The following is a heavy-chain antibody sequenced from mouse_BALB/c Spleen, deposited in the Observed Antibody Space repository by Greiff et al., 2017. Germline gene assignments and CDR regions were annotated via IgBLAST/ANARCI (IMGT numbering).Heavy chain of an antibody. J-gene: IGHJ4*01. D-gene: IGHD1-1*01. Sequence: DVKLQESGAELVKPGASVKLSCTASGFNIKDTYMHWVKQRPEQGLEWIGRIDPANGNTKYDPKFQGKATITADTSSNTAYLQLSSLTSEDTAVYYCARSLITTAYAMDYWGQGTSVTVSS. V-gene: IGHV14-3*02. CDR3: ARSLITTAYAMDY. CDR2: IDPANGNT. CDR1: GFNIKDTY.